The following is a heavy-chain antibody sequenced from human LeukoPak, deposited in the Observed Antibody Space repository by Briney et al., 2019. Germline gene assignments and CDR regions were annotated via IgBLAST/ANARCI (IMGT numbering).Heavy chain of an antibody. D-gene: IGHD1-26*01. Sequence: PGGSLRLSCAASGFTFSSYGMHWARQAPGKGLGWVAFIRYDGSNKYYADSVKGRFTISRDNSKNTLYLQKSSLRAEDTAVYYCAKAQGWELPYYFDYWGQGTLVTVSS. CDR1: GFTFSSYG. CDR3: AKAQGWELPYYFDY. J-gene: IGHJ4*02. CDR2: IRYDGSNK. V-gene: IGHV3-30*02.